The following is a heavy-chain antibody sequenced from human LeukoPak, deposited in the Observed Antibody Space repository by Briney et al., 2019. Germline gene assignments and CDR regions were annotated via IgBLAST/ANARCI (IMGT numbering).Heavy chain of an antibody. CDR3: ARGGQAYYYYGMDV. Sequence: GGSLRLSCTASGFTFSDQCMDWVRQAPGEGLEWVGRSRSKRNSYTTEYAASVKGRFTISRDDSKNSLYLQMNSLKTEDTAVYYCARGGQAYYYYGMDVWGQGTTVTVSS. CDR2: SRSKRNSYTT. CDR1: GFTFSDQC. V-gene: IGHV3-72*01. J-gene: IGHJ6*02.